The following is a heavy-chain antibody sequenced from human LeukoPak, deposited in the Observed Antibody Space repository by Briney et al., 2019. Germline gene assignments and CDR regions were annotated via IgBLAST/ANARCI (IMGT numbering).Heavy chain of an antibody. D-gene: IGHD2-15*01. CDR1: GFTFTKYW. CDR2: MNSDGTSI. Sequence: GGSLRLSCVVSGFTFTKYWMQWVRQVPGKGLVWVARMNSDGTSIIHADSVKGRFTISRDNAENTLYLQMNSLRPEDTALYYCARSQSGVFDVWGQGTMVIVSS. J-gene: IGHJ3*01. CDR3: ARSQSGVFDV. V-gene: IGHV3-74*01.